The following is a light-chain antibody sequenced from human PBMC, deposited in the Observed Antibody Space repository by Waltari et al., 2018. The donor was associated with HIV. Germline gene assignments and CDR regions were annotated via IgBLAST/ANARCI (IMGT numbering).Light chain of an antibody. Sequence: QSALTQPASASGSPGQSITISCTGTNSDVGSYNLVSWYQQHPGKAPKRMIYEGSKRPSGVSNRCSGSKSGNTASLTISGLQAEDEADYDCCSYAGSNTFVFGTGTKVTVL. J-gene: IGLJ1*01. CDR1: NSDVGSYNL. CDR3: CSYAGSNTFV. V-gene: IGLV2-23*03. CDR2: EGS.